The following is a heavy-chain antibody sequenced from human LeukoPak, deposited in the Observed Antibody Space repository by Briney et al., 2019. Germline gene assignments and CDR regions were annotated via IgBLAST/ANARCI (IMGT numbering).Heavy chain of an antibody. CDR2: INAGNGNT. CDR1: GFTFTSYA. CDR3: ARGLYYDSSLDAFDI. J-gene: IGHJ3*02. D-gene: IGHD3-22*01. Sequence: GTSVKVSCKASGFTFTSYAMHWVRQAPGQRLEWMGWINAGNGNTKYSQKFQGRVTITRDTSASTAYMELSSLRSEDTAVYYCARGLYYDSSLDAFDIWGQGTMVTVSS. V-gene: IGHV1-3*01.